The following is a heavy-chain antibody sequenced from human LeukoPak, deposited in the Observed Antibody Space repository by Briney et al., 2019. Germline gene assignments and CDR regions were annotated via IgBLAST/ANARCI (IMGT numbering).Heavy chain of an antibody. D-gene: IGHD2-21*02. CDR1: GFSLSTSVVA. CDR3: AHGPRTAEDAFDF. J-gene: IGHJ3*01. CDR2: IYWDDDR. V-gene: IGHV2-5*02. Sequence: SAPTLVQLTQTLTLTCTFSGFSLSTSVVAVGWIRQPPGKALEWLAFIYWDDDRRYSPSLKSRLTISKDTSKNEVVLTMTDMDPMDTGTYYCAHGPRTAEDAFDFWGQGTFVTVSS.